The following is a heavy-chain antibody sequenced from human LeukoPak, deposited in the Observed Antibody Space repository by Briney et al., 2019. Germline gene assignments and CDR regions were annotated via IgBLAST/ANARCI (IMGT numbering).Heavy chain of an antibody. Sequence: GGSLRLSCAASGFTFSSYSMNWVRQAPGEGLEWVSYISSSSSTIYYADSVKGRFTISRDNAKNSLYLQMNSLRAEDTAVYYCATGYCSSTSCPDYWGQGTLVTVSS. CDR2: ISSSSSTI. J-gene: IGHJ4*02. CDR1: GFTFSSYS. V-gene: IGHV3-48*04. CDR3: ATGYCSSTSCPDY. D-gene: IGHD2-2*01.